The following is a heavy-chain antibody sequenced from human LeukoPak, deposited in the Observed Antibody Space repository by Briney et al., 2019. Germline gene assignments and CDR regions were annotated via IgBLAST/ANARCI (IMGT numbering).Heavy chain of an antibody. CDR1: GGSISSYY. CDR2: IYYSGST. CDR3: ARGHYDYVWESYRKYYFDY. Sequence: SETLSLTCTVSGGSISSYYWSWIRQPPGKGLEWIGYIYYSGSTNYNPSLKSRVTISVDTSKNQFSLKLSSVTAADTAVYYCARGHYDYVWESYRKYYFDYWGQGTLVTVSS. V-gene: IGHV4-59*01. D-gene: IGHD3-16*02. J-gene: IGHJ4*02.